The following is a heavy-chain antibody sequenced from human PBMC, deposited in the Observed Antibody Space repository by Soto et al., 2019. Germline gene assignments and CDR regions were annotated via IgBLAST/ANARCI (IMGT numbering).Heavy chain of an antibody. V-gene: IGHV3-7*01. CDR1: GFSFTTYW. CDR3: ASQRNYGEHDY. J-gene: IGHJ4*02. CDR2: VRQDGGQT. D-gene: IGHD4-17*01. Sequence: PGGSLRLSCGTSGFSFTTYWMSWVRQAPGKGLEWLANVRQDGGQTYYVDSVKGRFVISRDNTKNSVLLQMNSLTVEDTAVYFCASQRNYGEHDYWGQGTLVTVSS.